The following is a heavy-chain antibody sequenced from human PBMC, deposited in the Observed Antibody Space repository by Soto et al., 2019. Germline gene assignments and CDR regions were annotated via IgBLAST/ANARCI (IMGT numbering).Heavy chain of an antibody. CDR2: SIPVFGTA. CDR1: GGTFSNYA. J-gene: IGHJ4*02. CDR3: ARHHYTQGGFDY. Sequence: QVQLVQSGAEVKKPGSSVKVSCKASGGTFSNYAITWVRQAPGHGLEWMGGSIPVFGTANYAQKFQGRVTTTADAYTSTTYVELNSLRSEDTARYYCARHHYTQGGFDYWGQGTLVTVSS. V-gene: IGHV1-69*12. D-gene: IGHD3-10*01.